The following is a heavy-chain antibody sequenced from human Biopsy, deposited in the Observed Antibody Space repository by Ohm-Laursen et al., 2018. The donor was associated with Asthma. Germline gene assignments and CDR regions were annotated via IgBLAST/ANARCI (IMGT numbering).Heavy chain of an antibody. Sequence: SQTLSLTCSVYGGSISSFYWSWIRQSPEKGLEWMGYVYWTGSTNYNPSLKSRITMSVDTSKNRMFLELTSVTAADTAIYYCVRAVRNEQWLAPFDYWGQGKQVTVSS. J-gene: IGHJ4*02. V-gene: IGHV4-59*01. CDR3: VRAVRNEQWLAPFDY. CDR2: VYWTGST. D-gene: IGHD6-19*01. CDR1: GGSISSFY.